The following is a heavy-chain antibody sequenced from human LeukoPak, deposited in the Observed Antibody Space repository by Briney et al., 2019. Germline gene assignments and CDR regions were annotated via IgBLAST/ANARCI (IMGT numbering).Heavy chain of an antibody. D-gene: IGHD2-8*01. Sequence: PGGPLRLSCAVSGFTFSSYEMNWVRQAPGKGLEWVSYITRSGNTVYYADSGKGRFTISRDNAKTSLYLQMNSLRAEETAVYYCARDPGRNGHFDYWGQGTLVTVSS. CDR1: GFTFSSYE. CDR2: ITRSGNTV. CDR3: ARDPGRNGHFDY. J-gene: IGHJ4*02. V-gene: IGHV3-48*03.